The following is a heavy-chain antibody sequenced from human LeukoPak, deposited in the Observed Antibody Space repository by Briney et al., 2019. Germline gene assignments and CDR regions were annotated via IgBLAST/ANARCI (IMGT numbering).Heavy chain of an antibody. CDR2: VYYNGNT. J-gene: IGHJ5*02. CDR1: GEPISSYY. V-gene: IGHV4-59*01. Sequence: SETLSLTCLVSGEPISSYYWSWIRQAPGRGPEYIGNVYYNGNTDYNPSLKSRVTISVDTSKNQFSLKLSSVTAADTAVYYCARSPGYCSSTSCYTNWFDPWGQGTLVTVSS. CDR3: ARSPGYCSSTSCYTNWFDP. D-gene: IGHD2-2*02.